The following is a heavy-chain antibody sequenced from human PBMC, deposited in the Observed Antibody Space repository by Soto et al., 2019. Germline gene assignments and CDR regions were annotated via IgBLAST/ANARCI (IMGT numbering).Heavy chain of an antibody. Sequence: GGSLRLSCAASGFTFRSFTMNWVRQAPGKGLEWVATIRGNSAYIYYTDALRGRFTISRDNAKNSLHLQMNSLRAEDTAVYYCTRDASRESSARGWFDPWGPGTLVTVSS. V-gene: IGHV3-21*01. CDR1: GFTFRSFT. J-gene: IGHJ5*02. CDR2: IRGNSAYI. D-gene: IGHD6-25*01. CDR3: TRDASRESSARGWFDP.